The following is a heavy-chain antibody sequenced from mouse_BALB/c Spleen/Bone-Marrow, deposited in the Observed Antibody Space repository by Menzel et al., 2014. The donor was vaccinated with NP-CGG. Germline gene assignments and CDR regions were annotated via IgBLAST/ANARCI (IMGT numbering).Heavy chain of an antibody. CDR1: GYTFTSYW. J-gene: IGHJ1*01. Sequence: QVQLQQSGAELVKPGASVKLSCKASGYTFTSYWMHWVKQRPGQGLEWIGEIIPSNGRTNYNEKLKSKATLTVDKSSNTAYMQXXXXXSXDXXXXXXARXXLQXFDVXXXGTTVTVSS. CDR3: ARXXLQXFDV. V-gene: IGHV1S81*02. CDR2: IIPSNGRT.